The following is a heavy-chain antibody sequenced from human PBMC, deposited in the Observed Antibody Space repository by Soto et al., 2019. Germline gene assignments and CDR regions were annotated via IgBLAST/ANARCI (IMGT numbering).Heavy chain of an antibody. CDR2: IYYSGST. CDR1: GGSISSRSYY. V-gene: IGHV4-39*01. J-gene: IGHJ3*02. CDR3: AREGDYYDSSGSVDAFDI. D-gene: IGHD3-22*01. Sequence: PSETLSLTCTVSGGSISSRSYYWSWIRKPPGKGLEWIGSIYYSGSTYYNPSLKSRVTISVDTSKNQFSLNLSSVTAADTAVYYCAREGDYYDSSGSVDAFDIWGQGTMVTVSS.